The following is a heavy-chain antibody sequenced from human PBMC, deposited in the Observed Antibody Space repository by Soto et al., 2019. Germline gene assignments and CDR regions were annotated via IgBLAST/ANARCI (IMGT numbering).Heavy chain of an antibody. J-gene: IGHJ4*02. Sequence: GGSLRLSCAASGFTFSSYAMHWVRQAPGKGLEWVAVISYDGSNKYYADSVKGRFTISRDNSKNTLYLQMNSLRAEDTAVYYCARDAHFKGIAVAGTFDYWGQGTLVTVSS. CDR3: ARDAHFKGIAVAGTFDY. CDR2: ISYDGSNK. CDR1: GFTFSSYA. D-gene: IGHD6-19*01. V-gene: IGHV3-30-3*01.